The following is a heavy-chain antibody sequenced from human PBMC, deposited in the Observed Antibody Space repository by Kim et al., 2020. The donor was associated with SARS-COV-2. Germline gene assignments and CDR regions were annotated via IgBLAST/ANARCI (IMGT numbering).Heavy chain of an antibody. CDR2: IWYDGSNK. J-gene: IGHJ4*02. V-gene: IGHV3-33*01. Sequence: GGSLRLSCAASGFTFSSYGMHWVRQAPGKGLEWVAVIWYDGSNKYYADSVKGRFTISRDNSKNTLYLQMNSLRAEDTAVYYCAREGRFGELSGFDYWGQGTLVPVS. CDR3: AREGRFGELSGFDY. D-gene: IGHD3-10*01. CDR1: GFTFSSYG.